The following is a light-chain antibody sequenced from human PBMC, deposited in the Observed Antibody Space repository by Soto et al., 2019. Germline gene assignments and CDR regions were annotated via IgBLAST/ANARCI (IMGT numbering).Light chain of an antibody. CDR1: SSNIGSNY. Sequence: QSALTQPPSASGTPGQRVTISCSGSSSNIGSNYVYWYQQLPGTAPKLLIYRNNQRPSGVPDRFSGSKSGTSASLAISGLRSEVEADYYCAAWNDSLSGRVFGTGTKVTV. J-gene: IGLJ1*01. V-gene: IGLV1-47*01. CDR3: AAWNDSLSGRV. CDR2: RNN.